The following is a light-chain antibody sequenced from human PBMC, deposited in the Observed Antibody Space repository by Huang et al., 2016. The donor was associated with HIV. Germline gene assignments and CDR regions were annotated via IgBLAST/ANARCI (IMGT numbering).Light chain of an antibody. Sequence: DIQMTQSPSSLSASVGDRVTITCRTSQSVGNSLNWYQQKPGKAPELLIYASSLQAWVSSRFSGSGSVTDFTLTISSLQPEDFATYYCQQSYISPWTFGQGTKVDLK. J-gene: IGKJ1*01. V-gene: IGKV1-39*01. CDR3: QQSYISPWT. CDR2: AS. CDR1: QSVGNS.